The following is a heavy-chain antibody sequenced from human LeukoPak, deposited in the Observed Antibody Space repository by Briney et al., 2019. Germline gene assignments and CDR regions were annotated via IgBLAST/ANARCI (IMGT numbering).Heavy chain of an antibody. V-gene: IGHV4-34*01. D-gene: IGHD1-1*01. CDR3: ARVPYQYDGNDGYYYYMDV. CDR2: INHSGST. CDR1: GGSFSGYY. Sequence: SETLSLTCAVYGGSFSGYYWSWIRQPPGKGLEWIGEINHSGSTNYNPSLKSRVTISVDTSKNQFSLKLSSVTAADTAVYYCARVPYQYDGNDGYYYYMDVWGKGTTVTVSS. J-gene: IGHJ6*03.